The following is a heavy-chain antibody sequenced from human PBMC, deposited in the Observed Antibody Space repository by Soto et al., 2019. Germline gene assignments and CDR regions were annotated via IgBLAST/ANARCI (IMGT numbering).Heavy chain of an antibody. CDR1: GFSLSTSGVG. D-gene: IGHD2-2*01. CDR2: IYWDDDK. V-gene: IGHV2-5*02. CDR3: AHRLPDIVVVPAAGWFDP. J-gene: IGHJ5*02. Sequence: QITLKESGPTLVKPTQTLTLTCTFSGFSLSTSGVGVGWIRQPPGKALEWLALIYWDDDKRYSPSLKSRLTLTKDTSKNQVVLTMTNMDPVDTATYYCAHRLPDIVVVPAAGWFDPWGPGTLVTVSS.